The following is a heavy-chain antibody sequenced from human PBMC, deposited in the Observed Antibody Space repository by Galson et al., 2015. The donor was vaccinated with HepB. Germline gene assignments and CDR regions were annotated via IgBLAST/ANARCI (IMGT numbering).Heavy chain of an antibody. J-gene: IGHJ4*02. CDR1: GFTVSFDY. V-gene: IGHV3-53*01. Sequence: SLRLSCAASGFTVSFDYMNWVRQAPGKGLEWVSVIYRDDSTYYTDSVKGRFTISSYKSKNTTYHQMNSLRAEDAAVYFCARIGEWGLDTPDGGQGTLVTVSS. CDR3: ARIGEWGLDTPD. D-gene: IGHD3-10*01. CDR2: IYRDDST.